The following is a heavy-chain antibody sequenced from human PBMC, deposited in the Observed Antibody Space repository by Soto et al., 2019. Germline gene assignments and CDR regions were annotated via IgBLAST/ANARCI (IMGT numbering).Heavy chain of an antibody. D-gene: IGHD3-22*01. V-gene: IGHV3-48*03. J-gene: IGHJ6*02. CDR3: ARDPEVVEPRGGEYYGMDV. CDR1: GFTFSSYE. CDR2: ISSSGSTI. Sequence: HLGGSLRLSCAASGFTFSSYEMNWVRQAPGKGLEWVSYISSSGSTIYYADSVKGRFTISRDNAKNSLYLQMNSLRAEDTAVYYCARDPEVVEPRGGEYYGMDVWGQGTTVTVSS.